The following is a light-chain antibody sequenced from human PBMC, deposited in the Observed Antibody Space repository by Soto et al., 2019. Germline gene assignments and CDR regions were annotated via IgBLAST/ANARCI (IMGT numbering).Light chain of an antibody. V-gene: IGKV1-17*01. CDR2: AAY. J-gene: IGKJ4*01. CDR3: QLYNSYPLT. CDR1: QGIRDE. Sequence: DIQMTQSPSSLSASVGDRVTITCRASQGIRDELGWYQQKPGKAPKRLIYAAYGLQSGVPSRFSGSGSGTEFTLTISSLQPEYSATYNCQLYNSYPLTFGGGTKVEVK.